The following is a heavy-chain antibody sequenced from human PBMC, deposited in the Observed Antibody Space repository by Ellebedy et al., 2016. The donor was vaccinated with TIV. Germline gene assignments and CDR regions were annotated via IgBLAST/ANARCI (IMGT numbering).Heavy chain of an antibody. CDR1: GGTFSSYA. CDR3: AFSVRGLSGYYYGMDV. Sequence: AASVKVSCKASGGTFSSYAISWVRQAPGQGLEWMGRIIPILVIANYAKKFQGRVTITADKSTSTAYMELSSLRSEDTAVYYCAFSVRGLSGYYYGMDVWGQGTTVTVSS. J-gene: IGHJ6*02. V-gene: IGHV1-69*04. D-gene: IGHD3-16*02. CDR2: IIPILVIA.